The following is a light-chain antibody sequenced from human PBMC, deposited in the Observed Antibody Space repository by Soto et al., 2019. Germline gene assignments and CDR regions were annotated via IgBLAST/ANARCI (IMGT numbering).Light chain of an antibody. Sequence: HSVLTQPASVSGSPGQSITISCTGTSSDVGGYKFVSWYQQHPGKAPKLMIYEVSNRPSGVSSRFSGSKSGNTASLTISGLQAEDEADYYCGSYTGSIYVFGPGTKLTVL. CDR3: GSYTGSIYV. CDR1: SSDVGGYKF. J-gene: IGLJ1*01. CDR2: EVS. V-gene: IGLV2-14*01.